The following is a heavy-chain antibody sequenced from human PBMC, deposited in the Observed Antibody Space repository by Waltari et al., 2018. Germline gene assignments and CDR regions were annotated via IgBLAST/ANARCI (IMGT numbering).Heavy chain of an antibody. CDR1: GGTFSSYA. V-gene: IGHV1-69*12. CDR2: IIPIFGTA. CDR3: ARVSSITMVRGPLYYFDY. J-gene: IGHJ4*02. Sequence: QVQLVQSGAEVKKPGSSVKVSCKASGGTFSSYAISWVRQAPGPGLEWMGGIIPIFGTANYAQKFQGRVTITADESTSTAYMELSSLRSEDTAVYYCARVSSITMVRGPLYYFDYWGQGTLVTVSS. D-gene: IGHD3-10*01.